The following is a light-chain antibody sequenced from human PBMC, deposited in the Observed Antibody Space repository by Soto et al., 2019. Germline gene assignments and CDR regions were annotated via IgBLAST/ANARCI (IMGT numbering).Light chain of an antibody. CDR1: QSVSSN. CDR2: GAS. V-gene: IGKV3-15*01. Sequence: EIVMTQSPATLSVSPGERATLSCRASQSVSSNLAWYQQKPAQAPRPLIYGASTRATSIPARFSGSGSWTEFTLTISSLQSEDFAVYYCQQYNNWPPWTFGQGTKVEIK. CDR3: QQYNNWPPWT. J-gene: IGKJ1*01.